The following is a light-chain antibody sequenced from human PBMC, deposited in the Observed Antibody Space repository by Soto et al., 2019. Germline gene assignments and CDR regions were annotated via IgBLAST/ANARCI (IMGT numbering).Light chain of an antibody. CDR2: DVS. V-gene: IGLV2-14*01. CDR3: SSYTSSSTYYV. J-gene: IGLJ1*01. Sequence: QSVLTQHPSASGSPGESVTISCTGTSSDVGGYNYVSWYQQHPGKAPKLMIYDVSNRPSGVSNRFSGSKSGNTASLTISGFQAEDEADYYCSSYTSSSTYYVFGTGTKVTVL. CDR1: SSDVGGYNY.